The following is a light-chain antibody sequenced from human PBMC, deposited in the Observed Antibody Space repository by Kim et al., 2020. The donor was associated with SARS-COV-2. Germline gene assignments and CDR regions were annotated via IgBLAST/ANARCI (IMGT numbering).Light chain of an antibody. V-gene: IGKV4-1*01. J-gene: IGKJ2*01. CDR1: HSVLSSSNNKNY. Sequence: RATISCRSSHSVLSSSNNKNYLAWYQQKGGQTPKLLIYWASTRESGVPDRFSGSGSGTDFTLTISSLQAEDVAVYYCQQYYSTPQTFGQGTKLEI. CDR2: WAS. CDR3: QQYYSTPQT.